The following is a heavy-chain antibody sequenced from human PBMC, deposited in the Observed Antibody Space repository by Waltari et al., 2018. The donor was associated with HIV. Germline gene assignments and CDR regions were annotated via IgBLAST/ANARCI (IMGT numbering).Heavy chain of an antibody. CDR3: ARFTYYDILTGYSAFDY. CDR1: GGTFSSYA. CDR2: IIPIFGTA. V-gene: IGHV1-69*01. D-gene: IGHD3-9*01. Sequence: QVQLVQSGAEVKKPGSSVKVSCKASGGTFSSYAISWVRQAPGQGLEWMGGIIPIFGTANYAQKFQGRVTITADESTSTAYMELSSLRSEDTAVYYCARFTYYDILTGYSAFDYWGQGTLVTVSS. J-gene: IGHJ4*02.